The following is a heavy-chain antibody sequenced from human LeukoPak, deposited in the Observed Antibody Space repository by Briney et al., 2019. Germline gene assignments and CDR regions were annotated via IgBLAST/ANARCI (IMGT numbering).Heavy chain of an antibody. V-gene: IGHV4-34*01. CDR3: ARYNGAFGFDY. CDR1: GGSFSGYY. CDR2: INHSGST. D-gene: IGHD1-26*01. Sequence: PSETLSLTCAVYGGSFSGYYWSWIRQPPGKGLEWIGEINHSGSTNYSPSLKSRVTISVDTSKNQFSLKLSSVTAADTAVYYCARYNGAFGFDYWGQGTLVTVSS. J-gene: IGHJ4*02.